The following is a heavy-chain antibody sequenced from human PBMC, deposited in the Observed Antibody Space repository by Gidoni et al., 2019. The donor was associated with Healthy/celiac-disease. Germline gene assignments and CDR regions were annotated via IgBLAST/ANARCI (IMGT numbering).Heavy chain of an antibody. J-gene: IGHJ5*01. CDR2: INWDGNHI. CDR1: GFTFDDQG. D-gene: IGHD1-1*01. Sequence: EVTFVESGGGVARRGGPLGTPCVASGFTFDDQGMSWVSHAPGKGLEWVSGINWDGNHIDYGDSVKGRFTIARDNAKNSLYLQITRLRDDDTALYFCVRHPGTSQSATYFDSWGQGTRVTVSS. CDR3: VRHPGTSQSATYFDS. V-gene: IGHV3-20*04.